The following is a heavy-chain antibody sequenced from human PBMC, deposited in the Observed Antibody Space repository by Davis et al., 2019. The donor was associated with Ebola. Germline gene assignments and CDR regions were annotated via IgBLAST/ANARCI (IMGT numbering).Heavy chain of an antibody. CDR3: ARVRRGGDYFDY. Sequence: SQTLSLTCGVSGGSLTDDYWSWIRQAPGKGLEWIGEINHSGSTNYNPSLKSRVTISVDTSKNQFSLKLSSVTAADTAVYYCARVRRGGDYFDYWGQGTLVTVSS. V-gene: IGHV4-34*01. CDR2: INHSGST. D-gene: IGHD2-21*01. J-gene: IGHJ4*02. CDR1: GGSLTDDY.